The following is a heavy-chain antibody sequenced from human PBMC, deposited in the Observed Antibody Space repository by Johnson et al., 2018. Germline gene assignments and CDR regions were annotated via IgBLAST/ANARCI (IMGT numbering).Heavy chain of an antibody. CDR2: INSDGSNT. Sequence: VQLVESGGGLVQPGGSLRVSCAASGFTFSNYWMHWVRQAPGEGLVWVSRINSDGSNTKYVDSVKGRFTISRDNAKNTLYLQVNSLRVEDTGVYHCARRYSNGLNGFDIWGQGTTVTVSS. J-gene: IGHJ3*02. V-gene: IGHV3-74*02. CDR3: ARRYSNGLNGFDI. CDR1: GFTFSNYW. D-gene: IGHD4-11*01.